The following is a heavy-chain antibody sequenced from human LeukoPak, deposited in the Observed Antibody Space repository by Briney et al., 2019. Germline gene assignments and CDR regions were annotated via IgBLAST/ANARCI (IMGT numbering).Heavy chain of an antibody. D-gene: IGHD6-19*01. J-gene: IGHJ4*02. V-gene: IGHV4-59*01. CDR1: GGSISSYY. CDR2: IHYTGST. CDR3: ARGSGWYNY. Sequence: SETLSLTCTVSGGSISSYYWSWMRQPPGKGLEWIGYIHYTGSTNYNPSLKSRGTISVDTSKNQFSLKLSSVTAADTAVYYCARGSGWYNYWGQGTLVTVSS.